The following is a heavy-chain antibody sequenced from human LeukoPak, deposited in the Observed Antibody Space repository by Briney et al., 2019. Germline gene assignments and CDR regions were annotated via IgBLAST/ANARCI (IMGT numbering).Heavy chain of an antibody. CDR3: ATLGETSGWYPDH. V-gene: IGHV3-73*01. CDR2: VRSKGYNYAT. J-gene: IGHJ4*02. Sequence: GGSLKLSCAASGFTVSGSAMHWVRQASGKGLEWLGRVRSKGYNYATAYGASVRDRFIISRDDSKSTAYLQMSSLKSEDTAVYYCATLGETSGWYPDHWGQGTLVTVSS. D-gene: IGHD6-19*01. CDR1: GFTVSGSA.